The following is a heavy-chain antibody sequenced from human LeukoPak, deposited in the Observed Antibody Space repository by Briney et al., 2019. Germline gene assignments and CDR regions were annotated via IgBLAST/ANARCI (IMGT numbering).Heavy chain of an antibody. Sequence: WASVKVSCKASGYTFTGYYMHWVRQAPGQGLEWMGWINPNSGGTNYAQKFQGWVTMTWDTSISTAYMELSRLRSDDTAVYYCARGEALLWFGELLTPVRYFDYWGQGTLVTVSS. J-gene: IGHJ4*02. D-gene: IGHD3-10*01. CDR2: INPNSGGT. V-gene: IGHV1-2*04. CDR1: GYTFTGYY. CDR3: ARGEALLWFGELLTPVRYFDY.